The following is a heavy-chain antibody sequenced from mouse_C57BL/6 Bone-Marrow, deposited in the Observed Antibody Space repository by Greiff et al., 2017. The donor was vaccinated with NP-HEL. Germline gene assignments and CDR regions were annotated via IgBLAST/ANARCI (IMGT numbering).Heavy chain of an antibody. D-gene: IGHD2-3*01. V-gene: IGHV14-3*01. CDR1: GFNIKNTY. CDR3: ARSSEESWLLRAMDY. Sequence: EVKLVESVAELVRPGASVKLSCTASGFNIKNTYMHWVKQRPEQGLEWIGRIDPANGNTKYAPKFQGKATITADTSSNTAYLQLSSLTSEDTAIYYCARSSEESWLLRAMDYWGQGTSVTVSS. CDR2: IDPANGNT. J-gene: IGHJ4*01.